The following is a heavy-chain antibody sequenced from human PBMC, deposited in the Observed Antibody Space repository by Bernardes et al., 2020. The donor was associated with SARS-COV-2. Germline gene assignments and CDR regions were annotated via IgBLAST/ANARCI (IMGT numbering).Heavy chain of an antibody. CDR3: ARDIVYGSGSLDY. Sequence: GGSLRLSCAASGFTFNSYAMHWVRQAPGKGLEWVAVISYDGNNKYYADSVRGRFTLSRDNSKNTLYLQMNSLRADDTAVYYCARDIVYGSGSLDYWGQGTLVTVSS. CDR2: ISYDGNNK. CDR1: GFTFNSYA. D-gene: IGHD3-10*01. J-gene: IGHJ4*02. V-gene: IGHV3-30-3*01.